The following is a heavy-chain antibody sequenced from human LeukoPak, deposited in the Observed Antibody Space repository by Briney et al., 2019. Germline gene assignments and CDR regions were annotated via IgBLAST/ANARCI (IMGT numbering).Heavy chain of an antibody. D-gene: IGHD6-19*01. V-gene: IGHV4-34*01. CDR3: ARLRPNSSGWLDY. CDR2: INHSGST. CDR1: GGSFSGYY. J-gene: IGHJ4*02. Sequence: SETLSLTCAVYGGSFSGYYWSWIRQPPGKGLEWIGEINHSGSTNYNPSLKSRVTISVDTSKNQFSLKLSSVTAADTAVYYCARLRPNSSGWLDYWGQGTLVTVSS.